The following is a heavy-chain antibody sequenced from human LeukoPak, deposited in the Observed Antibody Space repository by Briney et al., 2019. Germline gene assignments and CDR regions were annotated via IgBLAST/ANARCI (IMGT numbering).Heavy chain of an antibody. CDR3: ARQLGGSGSY. CDR2: IKQDGSEK. D-gene: IGHD3-10*01. V-gene: IGHV3-7*01. CDR1: GFTFSNLW. J-gene: IGHJ4*02. Sequence: GGSLRLSCAASGFTFSNLWMSWVRQAPGKGLKWVASIKQDGSEKYYVDSVKGRFTISRDNAKNSVYLQMNSLRAEDTAVYYCARQLGGSGSYWGQGTLVTVSS.